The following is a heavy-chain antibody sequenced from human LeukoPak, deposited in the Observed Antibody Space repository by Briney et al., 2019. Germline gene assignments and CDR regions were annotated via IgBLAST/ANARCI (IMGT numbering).Heavy chain of an antibody. V-gene: IGHV4-39*07. Sequence: SETLSLTCTVSGGSISSSSYYWGWIRQPPGKGLEWIGSVYYSGSTYYNPSLKSRVTISVDTSKNQFSLNRISVTAADTAYYMDVWGKRTTVTGSS. CDR3: V. CDR2: VYYSGST. CDR1: GGSISSSSYY. J-gene: IGHJ6*03.